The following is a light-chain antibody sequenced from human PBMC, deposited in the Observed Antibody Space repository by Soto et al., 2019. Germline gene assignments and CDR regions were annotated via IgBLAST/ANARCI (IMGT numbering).Light chain of an antibody. V-gene: IGKV3-15*01. CDR3: QQYNNWPPWT. CDR1: QRVSRN. CDR2: DAS. Sequence: EIVMTQSPATLSVSPGERATLSCRASQRVSRNLAWYQQKPGQAPRLLIYDASTRATGIPDRFSGSGSETEITLTISSLQSEDYAIYYRQQYNNWPPWTFGQGTKVDIK. J-gene: IGKJ1*01.